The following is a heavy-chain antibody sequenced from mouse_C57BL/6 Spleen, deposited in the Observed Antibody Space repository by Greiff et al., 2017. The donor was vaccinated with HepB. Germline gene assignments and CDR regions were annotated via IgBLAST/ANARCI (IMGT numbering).Heavy chain of an antibody. CDR2: INPSNGGT. CDR1: GYTFTSYW. V-gene: IGHV1-53*01. J-gene: IGHJ4*01. Sequence: VQLQQPGPELVKPGASVKLSCKASGYTFTSYWMHWVKQRPGQGLEWIGNINPSNGGTNYNEKFKSKATLTVDKSSSTAYMQLSSLTSEDSAVYYCARSYYDYGYAMDYWGQGTSVTVSS. CDR3: ARSYYDYGYAMDY. D-gene: IGHD2-4*01.